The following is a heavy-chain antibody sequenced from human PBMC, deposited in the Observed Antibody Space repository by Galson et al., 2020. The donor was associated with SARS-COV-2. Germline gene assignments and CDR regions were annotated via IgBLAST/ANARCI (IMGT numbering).Heavy chain of an antibody. CDR3: ARDSSSSLYGMDV. D-gene: IGHD6-13*01. CDR2: IWYDGSNK. CDR1: GFTFSSYG. J-gene: IGHJ6*02. V-gene: IGHV3-33*01. Sequence: GGSLRLSCAASGFTFSSYGMNWVRQAPGPGMEWVAVIWYDGSNKYYADSVKGRFTISRDNSKNTLYLQMNSLRAEDTAVYYCARDSSSSLYGMDVWCQGTTVTVSS.